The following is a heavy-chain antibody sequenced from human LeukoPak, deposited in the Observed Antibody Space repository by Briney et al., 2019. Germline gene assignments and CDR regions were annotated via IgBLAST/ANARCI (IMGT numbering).Heavy chain of an antibody. CDR3: ATLSDDGSGYFPY. CDR2: INPSGGST. V-gene: IGHV1-46*01. D-gene: IGHD3-22*01. CDR1: GYTFTSYG. Sequence: ASVKVSCKASGYTFTSYGISWVRQAPGQGLEWMGVINPSGGSTSYAQKFQGRVTMTRDTSTSTVYMELGSLRSEDTAVYYCATLSDDGSGYFPYWGQGTLVTVSS. J-gene: IGHJ4*02.